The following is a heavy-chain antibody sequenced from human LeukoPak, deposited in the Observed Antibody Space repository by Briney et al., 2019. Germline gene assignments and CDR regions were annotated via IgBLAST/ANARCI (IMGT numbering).Heavy chain of an antibody. CDR3: AREATVVTRPPYYFDY. CDR1: GGSISSYY. D-gene: IGHD4-23*01. Sequence: SETLSLTCTVSGGSISSYYWSWIRQPPGKGLEWIGYIYYDGSTNYNPSLKSRVTISVDTSKNQFSLKLSSVTAADTAVYYCAREATVVTRPPYYFDYWGQGTLVTVSS. CDR2: IYYDGST. J-gene: IGHJ4*02. V-gene: IGHV4-59*01.